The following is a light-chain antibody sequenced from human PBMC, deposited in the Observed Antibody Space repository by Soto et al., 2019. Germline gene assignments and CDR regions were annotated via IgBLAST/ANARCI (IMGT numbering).Light chain of an antibody. J-gene: IGKJ2*01. CDR2: GAS. CDR1: QSVSSSN. V-gene: IGKV3-20*01. CDR3: QQYGSSPLYT. Sequence: IGLTQSPGTLSLSPGERATLSCRASQSVSSSNVAWYQQKPGQAPRLLIYGASSRATGIPDRFSGSGSGTDFTLTISRLEPEDFAVYYCQQYGSSPLYTFGQGTKLEIK.